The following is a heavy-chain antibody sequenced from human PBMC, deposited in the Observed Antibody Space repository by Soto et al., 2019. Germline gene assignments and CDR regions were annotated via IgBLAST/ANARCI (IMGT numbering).Heavy chain of an antibody. J-gene: IGHJ3*02. CDR1: GASISSGGYY. CDR3: AKEDASDVIDI. Sequence: SETLSLTCSVSGASISSGGYYWTWIRQHPGKGLEWIGYISYTGNINYNSSLSRLATMSVDTSKNLFSLKLTSATVAITAVYYCAKEDASDVIDIWGQGTMVTVSS. CDR2: ISYTGNI. V-gene: IGHV4-31*01.